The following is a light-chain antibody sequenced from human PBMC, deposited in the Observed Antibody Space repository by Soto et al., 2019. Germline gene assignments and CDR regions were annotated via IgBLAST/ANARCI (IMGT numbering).Light chain of an antibody. Sequence: EIVETQSPATLPLSPRERAALSCMASQSVSSYLAWYQQKPGQAPRLLIYDASNRATGIPARFSGSGSGTDFTLTISSLEPEDFAVYYCQQRSNWPPETFGQGTKVDIK. J-gene: IGKJ1*01. V-gene: IGKV3-11*01. CDR3: QQRSNWPPET. CDR2: DAS. CDR1: QSVSSY.